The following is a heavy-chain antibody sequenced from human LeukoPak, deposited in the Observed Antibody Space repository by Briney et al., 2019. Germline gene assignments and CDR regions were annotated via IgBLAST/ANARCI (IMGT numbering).Heavy chain of an antibody. CDR3: ARAPDSSGYYLGYYYYYMDV. CDR1: GGTFSSYA. Sequence: VASVKVSCKASGGTFSSYAISWVRQAPGQGLEWMGRIIPIFGTANYAQKFQGRVTITTDESTSTAYMELSSLRSEDTAVYYCARAPDSSGYYLGYYYYYMDVWGKGTTVTVSS. D-gene: IGHD3-22*01. CDR2: IIPIFGTA. V-gene: IGHV1-69*05. J-gene: IGHJ6*03.